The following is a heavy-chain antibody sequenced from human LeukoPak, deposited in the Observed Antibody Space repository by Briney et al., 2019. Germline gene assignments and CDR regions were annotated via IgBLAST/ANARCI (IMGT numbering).Heavy chain of an antibody. V-gene: IGHV1-18*01. D-gene: IGHD5-18*01. J-gene: IGHJ4*02. CDR1: GYTFTIYG. CDR2: ISAYNGNT. Sequence: ASVTVSFKASGYTFTIYGISWVRQAPGQGVEWMGWISAYNGNTNYAQKLQGRVTMTTDTSTSTAYMELRSLRSDDTAVYYCASGYSYAPQFDYWGQGTLVTVSS. CDR3: ASGYSYAPQFDY.